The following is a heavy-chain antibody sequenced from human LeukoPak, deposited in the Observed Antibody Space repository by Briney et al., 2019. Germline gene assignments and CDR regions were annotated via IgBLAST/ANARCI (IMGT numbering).Heavy chain of an antibody. CDR1: GDSISSYY. J-gene: IGHJ6*03. CDR2: IYYSGST. CDR3: ARINMVRGVINPYYYYYYMDV. V-gene: IGHV4-59*01. Sequence: SETLSLTCTVSGDSISSYYWSWIRQPPGKGLEWIGHIYYSGSTNYNPSLKSRVTISVDTSKNQFSLKLSSVTAADTAVYYCARINMVRGVINPYYYYYYMDVWGKGTTVTVSS. D-gene: IGHD3-10*01.